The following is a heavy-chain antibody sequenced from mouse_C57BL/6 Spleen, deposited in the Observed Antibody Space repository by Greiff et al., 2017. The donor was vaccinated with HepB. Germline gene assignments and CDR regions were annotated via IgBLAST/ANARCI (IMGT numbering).Heavy chain of an antibody. D-gene: IGHD1-1*01. V-gene: IGHV5-12*01. Sequence: EVKVVESGGGLVQPGGSLKLSCAASGFTFSDYYMYWVRQTPEKRLEWVAYISNGGGSTYYPDTVKGRFTISRDNAKNTLYLQMSRLKSEDTAMYYCARLNYYGSKGAMDYWGQGTSVTVSS. J-gene: IGHJ4*01. CDR1: GFTFSDYY. CDR2: ISNGGGST. CDR3: ARLNYYGSKGAMDY.